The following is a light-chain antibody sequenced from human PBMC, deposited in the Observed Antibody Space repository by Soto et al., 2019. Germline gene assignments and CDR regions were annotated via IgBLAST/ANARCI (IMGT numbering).Light chain of an antibody. CDR3: QQYDSSPKT. V-gene: IGKV3-20*01. CDR1: QSVSSN. J-gene: IGKJ1*01. CDR2: GAS. Sequence: DIVLTQSPATLSLSPGETATLSCRASQSVSSNLAWYQQKPGQAPRLLIYGASSRATGIPDRFSGSGSGTDFTLTISRLEPEDFAVYYCQQYDSSPKTFGQGTKV.